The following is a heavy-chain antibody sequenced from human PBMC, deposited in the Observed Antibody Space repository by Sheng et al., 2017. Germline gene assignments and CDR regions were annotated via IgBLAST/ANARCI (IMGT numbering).Heavy chain of an antibody. CDR3: ARGPPVSYYYDSPGWFDP. CDR1: GGSFSGYY. D-gene: IGHD3-22*01. J-gene: IGHJ5*02. Sequence: QVQLQQWGAGLLKPSETLSLTCAVYGGSFSGYYWSWIRQPPGKGLEWIGEINHSGSTNYNPSLKSRVTISVDTSKNQFSLKLSSVTAADTAVYYCARGPPVSYYYDSPGWFDPWGQGTLVTVSS. CDR2: INHSGST. V-gene: IGHV4-34*01.